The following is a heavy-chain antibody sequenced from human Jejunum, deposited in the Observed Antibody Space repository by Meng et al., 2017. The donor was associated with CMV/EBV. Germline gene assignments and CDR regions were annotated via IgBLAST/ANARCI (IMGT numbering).Heavy chain of an antibody. V-gene: IGHV4-59*01. CDR3: ATWGGNSAWLDH. CDR2: VFFSGSA. CDR1: GVSINKYY. D-gene: IGHD4-23*01. J-gene: IGHJ5*02. Sequence: CSVSGVSINKYYWSWVRQPPGKGLEWIGYVFFSGSATYNPSLRGRVTMSVDTSKSQFSLSLTSVTSADTAVYYCATWGGNSAWLDHWGQGILVTVSS.